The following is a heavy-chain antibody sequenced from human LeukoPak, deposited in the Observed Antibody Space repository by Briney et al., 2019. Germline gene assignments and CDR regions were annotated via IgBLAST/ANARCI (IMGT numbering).Heavy chain of an antibody. D-gene: IGHD3-3*01. CDR2: IGVSSTII. V-gene: IGHV3-48*02. J-gene: IGHJ3*02. CDR3: VRDWSFAFDM. CDR1: GFTFSTYS. Sequence: GGSLRLSCAASGFTFSTYSMNWVRQAPGKGLEWLSYIGVSSTIIHYADSVRGRFTITRDDAKNSLHLQMNSLSDEDTAVYYCVRDWSFAFDMWGQGTMVTVSS.